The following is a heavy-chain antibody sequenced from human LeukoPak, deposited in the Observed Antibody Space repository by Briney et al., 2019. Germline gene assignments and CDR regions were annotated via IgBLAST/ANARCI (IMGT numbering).Heavy chain of an antibody. CDR2: IYHSGRT. J-gene: IGHJ1*01. D-gene: IGHD2-15*01. Sequence: SGTLSLTCAVSGGSISSNNWWSWVRQPPGKGLEWIGEIYHSGRTSYNPSLKSRVTISVDKSKNQFSLNLGSVTAAGTAVYYCARDLSVVGAPGWGQGTLVTVSS. CDR3: ARDLSVVGAPG. V-gene: IGHV4-4*02. CDR1: GGSISSNNW.